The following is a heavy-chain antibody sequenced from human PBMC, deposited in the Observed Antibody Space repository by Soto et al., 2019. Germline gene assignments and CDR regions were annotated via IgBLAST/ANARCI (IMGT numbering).Heavy chain of an antibody. Sequence: SGTLSLTCXVYGGSFSGYYWSWIRQPPGKGLEWIGEINHSGITNYNPSLKSRVTISVDTSKNQFSLKLRSVTAADTAVYFCARGYYDILTDYRRAMAIWGQGTTVTVSS. CDR1: GGSFSGYY. CDR2: INHSGIT. CDR3: ARGYYDILTDYRRAMAI. J-gene: IGHJ6*02. V-gene: IGHV4-34*01. D-gene: IGHD3-9*01.